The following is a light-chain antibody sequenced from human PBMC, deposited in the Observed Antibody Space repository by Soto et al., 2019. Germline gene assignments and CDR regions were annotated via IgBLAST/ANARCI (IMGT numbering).Light chain of an antibody. Sequence: EIVLTQSPGTLSLSPGERATLSCRASQSVSSTYLAWYQQKPGQAPRLLMYDASNRAPGIPDMFSGSGSGTDFTLTISSLQSEDFATYYCQQLNSYPITFGQGTRLEIK. CDR3: QQLNSYPIT. CDR1: QSVSSTY. V-gene: IGKV3D-20*02. J-gene: IGKJ5*01. CDR2: DAS.